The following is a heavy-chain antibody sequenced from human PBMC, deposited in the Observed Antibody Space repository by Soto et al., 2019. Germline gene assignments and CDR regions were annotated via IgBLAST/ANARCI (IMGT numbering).Heavy chain of an antibody. Sequence: SLRLSCAASGFTFSSYALSWVRQAAGKGLEWISAINGNGDDTYHADSVKGRFTISRDNSKNTLYLQMNSLRAEDTAIYYCAKRSVSGSYSPFDYWGQGTLVTVSS. V-gene: IGHV3-23*01. J-gene: IGHJ4*02. CDR3: AKRSVSGSYSPFDY. CDR2: INGNGDDT. D-gene: IGHD1-26*01. CDR1: GFTFSSYA.